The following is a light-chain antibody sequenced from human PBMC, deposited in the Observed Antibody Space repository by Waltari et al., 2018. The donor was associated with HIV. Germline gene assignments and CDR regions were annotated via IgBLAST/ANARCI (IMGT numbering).Light chain of an antibody. V-gene: IGKV3-20*01. Sequence: TLSLSPGERATLSCRASQTVTNNYLAWYQQRPGQAPRLLLYGASSRATGIPDRFSGSGSGTDFTLTISRLEPEDFAVYYCQQYATSPPLTFGGGTKMEIK. J-gene: IGKJ4*01. CDR2: GAS. CDR3: QQYATSPPLT. CDR1: QTVTNNY.